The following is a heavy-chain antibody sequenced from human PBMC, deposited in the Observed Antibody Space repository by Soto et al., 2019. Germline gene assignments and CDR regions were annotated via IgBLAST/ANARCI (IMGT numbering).Heavy chain of an antibody. CDR1: GYTFTGYY. Sequence: ASVQVSCQASGYTFTGYYMHWVRQAPGQGLEWMGWINPNSGGTNYAQKFQGRVTMTRDTSISTAYMELSRLRSDDTAVYYCARGLVDYDFWSGYSRNWFDPWGQGTLVTVSS. CDR3: ARGLVDYDFWSGYSRNWFDP. J-gene: IGHJ5*02. CDR2: INPNSGGT. D-gene: IGHD3-3*01. V-gene: IGHV1-2*02.